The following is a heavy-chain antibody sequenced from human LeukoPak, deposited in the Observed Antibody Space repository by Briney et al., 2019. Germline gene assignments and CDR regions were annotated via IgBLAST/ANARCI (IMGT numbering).Heavy chain of an antibody. CDR1: GFTFSSFA. Sequence: GRSLRLSCAASGFTFSSFAIHWVRQAPGKGLEWVAVISYDGSNKYYADSVKGRFTISRDSSKNTLFLQMSSLRAEDTAVYYCAREQLYGYNYDYWGQGTLVTVSS. D-gene: IGHD5-24*01. J-gene: IGHJ4*02. CDR3: AREQLYGYNYDY. CDR2: ISYDGSNK. V-gene: IGHV3-30-3*01.